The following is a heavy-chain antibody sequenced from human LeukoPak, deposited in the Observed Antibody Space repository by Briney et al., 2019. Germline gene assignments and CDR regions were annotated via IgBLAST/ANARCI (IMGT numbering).Heavy chain of an antibody. CDR2: MNPNSGNT. V-gene: IGHV1-8*01. J-gene: IGHJ4*02. D-gene: IGHD1-1*01. Sequence: ASVKVSCKASGYTFTSYDINWVRQATGQGLEWMGWMNPNSGNTGYAQKFQGRATMTRNPSISTAYMELSSLRSEDTAVYYCARGNWNDVTLDYWGQGTLVTVSS. CDR1: GYTFTSYD. CDR3: ARGNWNDVTLDY.